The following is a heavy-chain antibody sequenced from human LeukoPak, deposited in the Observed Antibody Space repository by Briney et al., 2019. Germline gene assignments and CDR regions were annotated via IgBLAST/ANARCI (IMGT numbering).Heavy chain of an antibody. V-gene: IGHV1-18*01. CDR2: ISPYSGNT. Sequence: ASVRVSCKSSGYLFINYGITWLRQAPGQGLECMGWISPYSGNTDYAQKLQGRVTMTTDRSTTTAYMELRSLGFDDTAVYYCARTSGVSVAGSPYYFDFWGQGTLITVSS. CDR3: ARTSGVSVAGSPYYFDF. J-gene: IGHJ4*02. D-gene: IGHD6-13*01. CDR1: GYLFINYG.